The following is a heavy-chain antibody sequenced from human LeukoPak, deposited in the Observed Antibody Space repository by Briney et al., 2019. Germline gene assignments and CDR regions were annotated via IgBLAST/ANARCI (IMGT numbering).Heavy chain of an antibody. CDR2: ISYDGSNK. J-gene: IGHJ4*02. CDR3: ARDAGSLTIFGVVTYLDY. CDR1: GFTFSSYS. V-gene: IGHV3-30*03. D-gene: IGHD3-3*01. Sequence: PGGSLRLSCAASGFTFSSYSMNWVRQAPGKGLEWVAVISYDGSNKYYADSVKGRFTISRDNSKNTLYLQMNSLRAEDTAVYYCARDAGSLTIFGVVTYLDYWGQGTLVTVSS.